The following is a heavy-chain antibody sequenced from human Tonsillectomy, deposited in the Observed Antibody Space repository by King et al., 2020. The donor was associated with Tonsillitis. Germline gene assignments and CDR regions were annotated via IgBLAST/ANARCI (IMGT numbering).Heavy chain of an antibody. CDR1: GGSISSYY. J-gene: IGHJ5*02. V-gene: IGHV4-59*08. Sequence: QLQESGPGLVKPSETLSLTCTVSGGSISSYYWSWIRQPPGKGLEWIGYIYFTGSTNYNPSLKSRVTISVDTSKNQFSLKLSSAPAADTAVYYCARAHYSSSHYNWFDPWGQGTLVTVSS. CDR2: IYFTGST. D-gene: IGHD6-13*01. CDR3: ARAHYSSSHYNWFDP.